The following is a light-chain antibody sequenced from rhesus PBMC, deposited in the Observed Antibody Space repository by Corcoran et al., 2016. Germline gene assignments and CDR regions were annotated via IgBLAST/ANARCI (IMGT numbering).Light chain of an antibody. Sequence: QAVVTQEPSLTVSPGGTVTLTCASSTAAVTSGHYPHWFQQKPGQAPKTLIYDTSNKLSWTPARFSGSLHGGKAALTLSGAQPEDEAEYYCCLYYSGGYIFGAGTRLTVL. CDR1: TAAVTSGHY. V-gene: IGLV7-80*01. J-gene: IGLJ1*01. CDR2: DTS. CDR3: CLYYSGGYI.